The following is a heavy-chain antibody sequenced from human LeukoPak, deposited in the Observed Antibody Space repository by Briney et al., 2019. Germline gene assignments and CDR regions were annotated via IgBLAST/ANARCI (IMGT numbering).Heavy chain of an antibody. V-gene: IGHV3-66*01. D-gene: IGHD3-22*01. CDR2: IYSGGST. Sequence: GGSLRLSCATSGFTVSSNYMGWVRQAPGKGLEWVSVIYSGGSTYYADSVKGRFTISRDNSKNTLYLQMNSLRAEDTAVYYCARDYKIDSSGYYVWGQGTLVTVSS. CDR3: ARDYKIDSSGYYV. CDR1: GFTVSSNY. J-gene: IGHJ4*02.